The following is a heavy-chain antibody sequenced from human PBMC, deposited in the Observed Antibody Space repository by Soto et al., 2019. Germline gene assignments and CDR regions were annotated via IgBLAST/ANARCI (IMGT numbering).Heavy chain of an antibody. CDR3: AGSLWQQPNQNWFDP. J-gene: IGHJ5*02. CDR2: IYYSGST. V-gene: IGHV4-30-4*01. CDR1: GGSISSGDYY. D-gene: IGHD6-13*01. Sequence: QVQLQESGPGLVKPSQTLSLTCTVSGGSISSGDYYWSWIRQPPGKGLEWIGYIYYSGSTYYNTSLKSRVTISVDTSKNQISLKLSSVTAADTAVYYCAGSLWQQPNQNWFDPWGQGTLVTVSS.